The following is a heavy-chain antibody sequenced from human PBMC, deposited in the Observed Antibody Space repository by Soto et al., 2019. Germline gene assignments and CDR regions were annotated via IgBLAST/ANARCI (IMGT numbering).Heavy chain of an antibody. V-gene: IGHV3-30*18. CDR1: GFTFRSHG. D-gene: IGHD6-19*01. CDR2: ISYDGSNK. Sequence: GGSLRLSCAASGFTFRSHGMHWVRQAPGKGLEWVAVISYDGSNKYDADSVKGRLTISRDNSKNTLYLQMNSLRAEDTAVYYCAKDFSAVAYYYGMDVWGQGTTVTVSS. CDR3: AKDFSAVAYYYGMDV. J-gene: IGHJ6*02.